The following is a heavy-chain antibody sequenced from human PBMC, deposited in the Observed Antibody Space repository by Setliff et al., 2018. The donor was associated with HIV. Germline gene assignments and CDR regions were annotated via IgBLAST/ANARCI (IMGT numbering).Heavy chain of an antibody. V-gene: IGHV4-34*01. CDR1: GESFSDYF. CDR2: INHSGST. Sequence: TSETLSLTCAVYGESFSDYFWSWIRQPPGKGLEWIGQINHSGSTNYNPSLRSRVTISIGTSKNQFSLKLSSVTAADTAVYYCATGLIMAPDCWGQGSQVTVSS. CDR3: ATGLIMAPDC. D-gene: IGHD2-8*01. J-gene: IGHJ4*02.